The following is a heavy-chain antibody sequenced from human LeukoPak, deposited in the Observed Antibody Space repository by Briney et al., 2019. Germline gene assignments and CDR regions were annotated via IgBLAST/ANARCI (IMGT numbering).Heavy chain of an antibody. CDR3: ARGALRSGSWFDP. V-gene: IGHV3-48*03. Sequence: GGSLRLSCAASGFPFRSYEMNWVRQAPGKGLEWVSYISSSGSTIYYADSVKGRFTISRDNAKNSLYLQMNSLRAEDTAVYYCARGALRSGSWFDPWGQGTLVTVSS. CDR2: ISSSGSTI. CDR1: GFPFRSYE. D-gene: IGHD4-17*01. J-gene: IGHJ5*02.